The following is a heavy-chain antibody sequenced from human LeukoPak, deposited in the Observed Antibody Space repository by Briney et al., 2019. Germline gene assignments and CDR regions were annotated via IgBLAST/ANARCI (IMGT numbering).Heavy chain of an antibody. CDR3: ARDMYSSSLYLNWFDP. V-gene: IGHV3-7*01. CDR1: GFTFSSYW. Sequence: GGSLRLSCAASGFTFSSYWMSWVRQAPGKGLEGVADINQDGSEKYYVDSVKGRFTISRDNAKNSLYLQMNSLRAEDTAVYYCARDMYSSSLYLNWFDPWGQGTLVTVSS. CDR2: INQDGSEK. J-gene: IGHJ5*02. D-gene: IGHD6-13*01.